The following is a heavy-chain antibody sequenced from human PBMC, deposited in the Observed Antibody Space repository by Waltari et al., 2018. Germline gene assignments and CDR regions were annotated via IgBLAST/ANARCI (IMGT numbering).Heavy chain of an antibody. Sequence: QVQLQESGPGLVKPSETLSLTCAVSGYSISSGYYWGWIRQPPGKGLEWIGSIYHSGSTYYNPSLKSRVTISVDTSKNQFSLKLSSVTAADTAVYYCAGGRHNWFDPWGQGTLVTVSS. CDR3: AGGRHNWFDP. V-gene: IGHV4-38-2*01. CDR2: IYHSGST. CDR1: GYSISSGYY. D-gene: IGHD3-16*01. J-gene: IGHJ5*02.